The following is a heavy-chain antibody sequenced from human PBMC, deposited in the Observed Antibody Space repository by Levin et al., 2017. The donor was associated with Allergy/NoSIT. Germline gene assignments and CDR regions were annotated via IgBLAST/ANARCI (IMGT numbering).Heavy chain of an antibody. CDR1: GYTFTGYY. CDR2: INPNSGGT. V-gene: IGHV1-2*02. D-gene: IGHD3-9*01. CDR3: ARGYTYYDILTGYYGVDFDY. J-gene: IGHJ4*02. Sequence: GGSRRLSCKASGYTFTGYYMHWVRQAPGQGLEWMGWINPNSGGTNYAQKFQGRVTMTRDTSISTAYMELSRLRSDDTAVYYCARGYTYYDILTGYYGVDFDYWGQGTLVTVSS.